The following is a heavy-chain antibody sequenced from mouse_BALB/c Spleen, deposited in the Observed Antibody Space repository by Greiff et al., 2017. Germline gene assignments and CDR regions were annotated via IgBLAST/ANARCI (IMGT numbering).Heavy chain of an antibody. CDR3: TWLRLPYWYFDV. V-gene: IGHV1S16*01. CDR2: IIPSNGGT. J-gene: IGHJ1*01. Sequence: VQLQQSGAELVKPGASVKLSCKASGYTFTSYYMYWVKQRPGQGLEWIGEIIPSNGGTNFNEKFKSKATLAVDKSSSTAYMQLSSLTSEDSAVYYCTWLRLPYWYFDVWGAGTAVTVSS. CDR1: GYTFTSYY. D-gene: IGHD1-2*01.